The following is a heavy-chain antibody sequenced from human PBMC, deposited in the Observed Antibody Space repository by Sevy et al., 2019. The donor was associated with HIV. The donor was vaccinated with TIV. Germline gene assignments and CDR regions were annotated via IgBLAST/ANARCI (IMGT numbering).Heavy chain of an antibody. Sequence: GGSLRLSCAASGFTFSSYAMHWVRQAPGKGLEWVSVISYDANSENYVDSVKGRFTISRDNFHNTLYLQMNGLRSEDTAVYYCARESVGATVFDYWGQGALVTVSS. J-gene: IGHJ4*02. CDR2: ISYDANSE. V-gene: IGHV3-30-3*01. CDR1: GFTFSSYA. D-gene: IGHD1-26*01. CDR3: ARESVGATVFDY.